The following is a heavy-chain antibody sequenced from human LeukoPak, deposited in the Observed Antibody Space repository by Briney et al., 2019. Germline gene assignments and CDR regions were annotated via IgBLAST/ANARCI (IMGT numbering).Heavy chain of an antibody. Sequence: KSSETLSLTCAVYGGSFSGYYWSWIRQPPGKGLEWIGEINHSGGTNYNPSLKSRVTISVDTSKNQFSLKLSSVTAADTAVYYCARSKHPSPLLYWGQGTLVTVPS. J-gene: IGHJ4*02. D-gene: IGHD2/OR15-2a*01. CDR1: GGSFSGYY. CDR3: ARSKHPSPLLY. V-gene: IGHV4-34*01. CDR2: INHSGGT.